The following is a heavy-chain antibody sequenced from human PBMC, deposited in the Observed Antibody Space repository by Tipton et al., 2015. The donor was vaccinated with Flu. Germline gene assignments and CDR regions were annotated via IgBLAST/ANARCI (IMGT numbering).Heavy chain of an antibody. CDR1: GGSFSGYY. D-gene: IGHD2-21*02. Sequence: TLSLTCAVYGGSFSGYYWSWIRQPPGKGLEWIGEINHSGSTNYNPSLKSRVTISVDTSKNQFSLKLSSVTAADTAVYYCARGGIVVVTATRYNWFDPWGQGTLVTVSS. CDR2: INHSGST. CDR3: ARGGIVVVTATRYNWFDP. J-gene: IGHJ5*02. V-gene: IGHV4-34*01.